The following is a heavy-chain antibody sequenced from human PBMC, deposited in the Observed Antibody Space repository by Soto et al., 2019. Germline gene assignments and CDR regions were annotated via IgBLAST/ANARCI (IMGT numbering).Heavy chain of an antibody. CDR3: ARGWGSGVFDY. CDR1: GVSFSGYY. D-gene: IGHD1-26*01. Sequence: QVQLQQWGAGLLKPSETLSLTCAVFGVSFSGYYWNWICQPPGKGMEWIGEINHRGSTNYNPSLKARLTISVDTSKNQFSLQLSSVTAADTAVYYCARGWGSGVFDYGGQGTLVTVSS. CDR2: INHRGST. J-gene: IGHJ4*02. V-gene: IGHV4-34*01.